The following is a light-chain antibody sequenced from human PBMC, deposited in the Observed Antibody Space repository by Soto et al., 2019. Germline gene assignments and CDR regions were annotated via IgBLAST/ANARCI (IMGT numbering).Light chain of an antibody. V-gene: IGLV2-14*01. Sequence: QSALTQPASVSGSPGQSITISCTGNSSDVGGYNYVSWYQQHPGKAPKFMIYEVSNRPSGVSNRFSGSKSGNTASLTISGLQAEDEADYYCSSYTSRKTWVFGGGTKLTVL. CDR1: SSDVGGYNY. CDR2: EVS. CDR3: SSYTSRKTWV. J-gene: IGLJ3*02.